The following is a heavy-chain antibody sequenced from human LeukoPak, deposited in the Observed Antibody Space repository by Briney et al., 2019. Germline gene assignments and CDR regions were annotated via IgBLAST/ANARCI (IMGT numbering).Heavy chain of an antibody. J-gene: IGHJ3*02. CDR2: ISGSGGST. Sequence: GGSLRLSCAASGFTFSSYSMNWVRQAPGKGLEWVSAISGSGGSTYYADSVKGRFTISRDNSKNTLYLQMNSLRADDTAVYYCAKLYSGSYYDAFDIWGQGTMVTVSS. V-gene: IGHV3-23*01. CDR3: AKLYSGSYYDAFDI. D-gene: IGHD1-26*01. CDR1: GFTFSSYS.